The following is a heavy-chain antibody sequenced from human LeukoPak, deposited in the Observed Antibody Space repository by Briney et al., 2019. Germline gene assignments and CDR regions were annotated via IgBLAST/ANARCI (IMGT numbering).Heavy chain of an antibody. CDR2: IYPGDSDT. CDR3: VRQIGTIRSFYYYIDV. D-gene: IGHD1-7*01. V-gene: IGHV5-51*01. J-gene: IGHJ6*03. CDR1: GYGFTSYS. Sequence: HGESLKISCKASGYGFTSYSIGWVRQMPGKGLEWMGIIYPGDSDTTYSPSFEGQVTFSADKSSKTAYLQWSSLRASDTAMYYCVRQIGTIRSFYYYIDVWGSGTTVTVSS.